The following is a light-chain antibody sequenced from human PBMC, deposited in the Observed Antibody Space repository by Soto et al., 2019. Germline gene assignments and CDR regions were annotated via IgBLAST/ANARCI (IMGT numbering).Light chain of an antibody. Sequence: EIVLTQSPDTLSLSPGDRATLSCRASQSVSSDLAWYQQKPGQAPRLLIYYTSTRATGFPARFSGGGSGTEFTLSVSSLQSEDFAVYYCQQRSNWPWTFGQGTKVDIK. CDR3: QQRSNWPWT. V-gene: IGKV3-11*01. J-gene: IGKJ1*01. CDR1: QSVSSD. CDR2: YTS.